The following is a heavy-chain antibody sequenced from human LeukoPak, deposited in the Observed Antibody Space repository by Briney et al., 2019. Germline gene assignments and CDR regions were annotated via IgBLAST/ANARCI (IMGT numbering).Heavy chain of an antibody. J-gene: IGHJ6*03. Sequence: ASVKVSCKASGYTFTSYGISWVRQAPGQGLEWMGWISAYNGNTNYALKLQGRVTMTTDTSTSTAYMELRSLRSDDTAVYYCARDQWSMRAYCYYYYYMDVWGKGTTVTVSS. CDR3: ARDQWSMRAYCYYYYYMDV. D-gene: IGHD2-15*01. CDR2: ISAYNGNT. CDR1: GYTFTSYG. V-gene: IGHV1-18*01.